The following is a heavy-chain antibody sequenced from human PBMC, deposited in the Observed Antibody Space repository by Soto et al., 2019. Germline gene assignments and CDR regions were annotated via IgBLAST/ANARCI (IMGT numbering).Heavy chain of an antibody. CDR2: IGGSGGST. CDR3: AKSPKGESSPFDY. D-gene: IGHD1-26*01. J-gene: IGHJ4*02. Sequence: GGSLRLSCAASGFTFSSYAMSWVRQAPGKGLEWVSAIGGSGGSTYYADSVKGRFTISRDNSKNTLYLQMNSLRAEDTAVYYCAKSPKGESSPFDYWGQGTLVTVSS. V-gene: IGHV3-23*01. CDR1: GFTFSSYA.